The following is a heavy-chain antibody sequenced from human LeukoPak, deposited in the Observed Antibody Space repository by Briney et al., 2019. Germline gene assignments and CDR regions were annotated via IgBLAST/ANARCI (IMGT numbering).Heavy chain of an antibody. CDR3: AREGQIHSGSLY. V-gene: IGHV1-69*06. D-gene: IGHD1-26*01. J-gene: IGHJ3*01. Sequence: SVKVSCKASGGTFSSYAISWVRQAPGQGLEWMGGIIPIFGTANYAQKFQGRVTITADKSTSTAYMELRSLRSDDTAVYYCAREGQIHSGSLYWGQGTMVTVSS. CDR2: IIPIFGTA. CDR1: GGTFSSYA.